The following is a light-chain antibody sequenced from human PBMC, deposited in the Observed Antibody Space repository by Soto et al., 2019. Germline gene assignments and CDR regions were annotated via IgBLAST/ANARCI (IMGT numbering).Light chain of an antibody. Sequence: EIVMTQSPATLSVSPGERATLSCRASQSVSSNSAWYQQKPGQAPRLLIYGASARATGIPARVSGGRSGTEFTLTVSILQSEDFAVYYCQQYNNWPPWTCGQGTKVDIK. CDR2: GAS. CDR1: QSVSSN. CDR3: QQYNNWPPWT. J-gene: IGKJ1*01. V-gene: IGKV3-15*01.